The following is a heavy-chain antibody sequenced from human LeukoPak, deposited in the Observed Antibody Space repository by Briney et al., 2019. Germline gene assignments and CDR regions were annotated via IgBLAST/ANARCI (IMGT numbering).Heavy chain of an antibody. Sequence: GGSLRLSCAASGFTFSSYSMNWVRQAPGKGLEWVSSISSSSSYIYYADSVKGRFTISRDNAKNSLYLQMNSLRAEDTAVYYCARINSGWYYFDYRGQGTLVTVSS. CDR3: ARINSGWYYFDY. J-gene: IGHJ4*02. V-gene: IGHV3-21*01. D-gene: IGHD6-19*01. CDR1: GFTFSSYS. CDR2: ISSSSSYI.